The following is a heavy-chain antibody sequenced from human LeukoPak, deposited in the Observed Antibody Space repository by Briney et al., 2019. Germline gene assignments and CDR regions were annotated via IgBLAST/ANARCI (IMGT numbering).Heavy chain of an antibody. J-gene: IGHJ4*02. CDR3: ARAAAAGPAY. D-gene: IGHD6-13*01. CDR2: INPNSGGT. V-gene: IGHV1-2*02. Sequence: ASVKVSCKASGYTFTGYYMHWVRQAPGQGLEWMGWINPNSGGTNYAQQFQGRVTMTRDTSISTAYMELRRLKSDDTAVFYCARAAAAGPAYWGQGTLVTVSS. CDR1: GYTFTGYY.